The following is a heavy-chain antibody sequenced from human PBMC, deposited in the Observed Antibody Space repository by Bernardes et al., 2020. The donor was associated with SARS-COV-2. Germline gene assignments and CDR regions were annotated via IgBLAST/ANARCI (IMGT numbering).Heavy chain of an antibody. CDR3: ARLGYTDYDYFFDY. D-gene: IGHD5-12*01. V-gene: IGHV1-3*01. J-gene: IGHJ4*02. Sequence: ASVKVSCKASGYTFTKYAIHWVRQAPGQRLEWMGWINPGNGNTKYSQKFQGRVTITRDISATTAYMELSGLRSEDTAIFYCARLGYTDYDYFFDYWGQGTLVTVSS. CDR1: GYTFTKYA. CDR2: INPGNGNT.